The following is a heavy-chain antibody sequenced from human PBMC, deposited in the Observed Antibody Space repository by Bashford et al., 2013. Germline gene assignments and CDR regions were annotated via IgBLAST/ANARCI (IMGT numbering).Heavy chain of an antibody. V-gene: IGHV1-18*01. J-gene: IGHJ3*02. CDR2: ISTYNGHT. D-gene: IGHD3-3*01. Sequence: ASVKVSCKASGYDFTTSNFNWLRQAPGQGFEWMGWISTYNGHTNSAEKFQGRLTLTSDTSTNTVYMELRSLRSDDTAVYYCARLFTVFGVGEAGFDIWGQGTMVTVSS. CDR1: GYDFTTSN. CDR3: ARLFTVFGVGEAGFDI.